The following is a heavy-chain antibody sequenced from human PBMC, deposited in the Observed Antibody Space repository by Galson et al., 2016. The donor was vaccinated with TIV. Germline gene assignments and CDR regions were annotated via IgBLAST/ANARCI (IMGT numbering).Heavy chain of an antibody. CDR3: AREGSTVTMHHYFGLDV. CDR2: IYYTGTT. J-gene: IGHJ6*02. CDR1: GYSISSGYY. Sequence: ETLSLTCTVSGYSISSGYYWGWIRQSPGKGLEWMGSIYYTGTTYTNPSLKSRLALSVDTSNNQVSPRLSSVTAADTAVYYCAREGSTVTMHHYFGLDVWGQGATVIVSS. V-gene: IGHV4-38-2*02. D-gene: IGHD4-17*01.